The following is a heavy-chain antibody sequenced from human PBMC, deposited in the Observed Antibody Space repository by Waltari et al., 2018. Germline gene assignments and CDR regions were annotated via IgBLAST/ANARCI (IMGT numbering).Heavy chain of an antibody. J-gene: IGHJ5*02. V-gene: IGHV4-38-2*02. Sequence: QVQLQESGPGLARPSETLSLTCSVSSYSIRSGYFWGWIRQPPGKGLQWIGSISHNSQTYYNPSLKSRVSMSVDTSKNQVALRVTSVTAADTAIYYCVRDLGGSGNSWFDAWGQGTLVTVSS. CDR3: VRDLGGSGNSWFDA. CDR1: SYSIRSGYF. D-gene: IGHD3-10*01. CDR2: ISHNSQT.